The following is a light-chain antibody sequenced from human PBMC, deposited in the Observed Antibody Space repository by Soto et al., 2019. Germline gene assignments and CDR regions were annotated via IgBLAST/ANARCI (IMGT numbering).Light chain of an antibody. CDR2: EVS. J-gene: IGLJ1*01. V-gene: IGLV2-14*01. Sequence: QSVLTQPASVSGSPGQSITISCTGTSSDVGGYNYVSWYQQHPGKSPKLMIYEVSNRPSGVSNRFSGSKSGKTASLTISGLQAEDEADYYCSSYTSSSTVFGTGTKLTVL. CDR3: SSYTSSSTV. CDR1: SSDVGGYNY.